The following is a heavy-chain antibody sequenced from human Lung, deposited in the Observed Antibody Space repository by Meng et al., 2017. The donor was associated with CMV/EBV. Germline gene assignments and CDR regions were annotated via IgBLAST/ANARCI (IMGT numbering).Heavy chain of an antibody. CDR3: ARPIYSSSSFAY. CDR1: GGPISSSSYY. V-gene: IGHV4-39*01. D-gene: IGHD6-6*01. Sequence: SETLSLXCTISGGPISSSSYYWGWIRQPPGKGLEWIGSIYYSGSTYYNPSLKSRVTISVDTSKNQFSLKLSSVTAADTAVYYCARPIYSSSSFAYWVQGTLVPFSS. CDR2: IYYSGST. J-gene: IGHJ4*02.